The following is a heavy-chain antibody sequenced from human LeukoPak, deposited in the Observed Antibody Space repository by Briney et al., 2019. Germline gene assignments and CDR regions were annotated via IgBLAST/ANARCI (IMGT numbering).Heavy chain of an antibody. J-gene: IGHJ4*02. CDR1: GFTFSIYW. CDR2: IKHDGSEK. V-gene: IGHV3-7*03. Sequence: GGSLRLSCAASGFTFSIYWMSWVRQAPGKGLEWVANIKHDGSEKYYVDSVKGRFTISRDNAKNSLYLQMNSLRAEDTALHYCARYFSGGSCFDYWGQGTLVTVSS. D-gene: IGHD2-15*01. CDR3: ARYFSGGSCFDY.